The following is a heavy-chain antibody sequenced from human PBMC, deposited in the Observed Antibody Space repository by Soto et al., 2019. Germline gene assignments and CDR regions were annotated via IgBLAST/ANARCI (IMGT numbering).Heavy chain of an antibody. Sequence: GGSLRLSCAASGFTFSSYSMNWVRQAPGKGLEWVSYISSSSSTIYYADSVKGRFTISRDNAKNSLYLQMNSLRAEDTAVYYCATNDYGDYLNWFDPWGQGTLVTVSS. J-gene: IGHJ5*02. CDR1: GFTFSSYS. V-gene: IGHV3-48*01. D-gene: IGHD4-17*01. CDR3: ATNDYGDYLNWFDP. CDR2: ISSSSSTI.